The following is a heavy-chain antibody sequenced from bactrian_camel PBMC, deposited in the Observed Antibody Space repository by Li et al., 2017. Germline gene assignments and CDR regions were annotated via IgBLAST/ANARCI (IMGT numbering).Heavy chain of an antibody. CDR2: ISSGGGGT. Sequence: DVQLVESGGGLVQPGGSLRLSCAASGFTFSDYAMTWVRQAPGKGREWVSYISSGGGGTSYADSVKGRFTITRDNAVNTAYLQMNSVKLEDTALYYCATCRDGGGWGAGLCYEYYYWGQGTQVTVS. CDR3: ATCRDGGGWGAGLCYEYYY. D-gene: IGHD3*01. V-gene: IGHV3S42*01. CDR1: GFTFSDYA. J-gene: IGHJ4*01.